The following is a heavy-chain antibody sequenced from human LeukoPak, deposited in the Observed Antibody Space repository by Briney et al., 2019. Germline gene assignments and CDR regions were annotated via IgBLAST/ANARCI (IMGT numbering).Heavy chain of an antibody. D-gene: IGHD4-17*01. Sequence: GGSLRLSCAASGFTFSSYGMHWVRQAPGKGLEWVAFIRYDGSNKYYADSVRGRFTISRDNSKNTLYLQMNSLRAEDTAVYYCAKDLGDYGEFDYWGQGTLVTVSS. CDR3: AKDLGDYGEFDY. J-gene: IGHJ4*02. V-gene: IGHV3-30*02. CDR2: IRYDGSNK. CDR1: GFTFSSYG.